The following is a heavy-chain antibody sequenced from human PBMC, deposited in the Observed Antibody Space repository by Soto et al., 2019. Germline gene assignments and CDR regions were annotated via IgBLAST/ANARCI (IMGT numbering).Heavy chain of an antibody. J-gene: IGHJ4*02. CDR1: GYTFSSYA. Sequence: GASVNVYCKAAGYTFSSYAMHWVRQAPGQRLEWMGWINAGNGNTKYSQKFQGRVTITRDTSASTAYMELSSLRSEDTAVYYCARGPNPYYFDYWGQGTLVTVSS. CDR3: ARGPNPYYFDY. CDR2: INAGNGNT. V-gene: IGHV1-3*01.